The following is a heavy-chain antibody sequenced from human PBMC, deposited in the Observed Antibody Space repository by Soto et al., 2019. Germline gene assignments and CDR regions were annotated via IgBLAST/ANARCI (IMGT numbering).Heavy chain of an antibody. V-gene: IGHV1-2*04. J-gene: IGHJ6*02. CDR1: GYTFTGYY. Sequence: GASVKVSCKASGYTFTGYYMHWVRQAPGQGLEWMGWINPNSGGTNYAQKFQGWVTMTRDTSISTAYMELSRLRSDDTAVCYCAREQPYYYGMDVWGQGTTVTVSS. CDR2: INPNSGGT. D-gene: IGHD6-13*01. CDR3: AREQPYYYGMDV.